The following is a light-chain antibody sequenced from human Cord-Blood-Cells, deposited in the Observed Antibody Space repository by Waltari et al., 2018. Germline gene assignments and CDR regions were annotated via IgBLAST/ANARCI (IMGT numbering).Light chain of an antibody. CDR1: GSEVGGSHF. V-gene: IGLV2-14*01. Sequence: QSALTHPRSVSGSPVRSHTLPCTGAGSEVGGSHFSSWYQQHPGKAPKLMIYDVSNRPSGVSNRFSGSKSGNTASLTISGLQAEDEADYYCSSYTSSSTYVFGTGTKVTVL. CDR3: SSYTSSSTYV. J-gene: IGLJ1*01. CDR2: DVS.